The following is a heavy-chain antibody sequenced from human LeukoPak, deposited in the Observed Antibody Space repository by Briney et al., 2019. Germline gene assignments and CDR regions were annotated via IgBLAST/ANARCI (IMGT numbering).Heavy chain of an antibody. V-gene: IGHV4-59*01. J-gene: IGHJ4*02. Sequence: SETLSLTCTVSGGSISSYYWSWIRQPPGKGLEWIGYIYYSGSTNYNSSLKSRVTTSVDTSINQFSLKLSSVTAADTAVYYCARSLYDYVWGSYADYWGQGTLVTVSS. CDR1: GGSISSYY. D-gene: IGHD3-16*01. CDR3: ARSLYDYVWGSYADY. CDR2: IYYSGST.